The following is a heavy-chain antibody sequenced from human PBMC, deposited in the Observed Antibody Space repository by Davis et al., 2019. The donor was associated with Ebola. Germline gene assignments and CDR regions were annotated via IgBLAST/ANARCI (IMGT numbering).Heavy chain of an antibody. V-gene: IGHV1-46*01. J-gene: IGHJ6*02. D-gene: IGHD2-15*01. CDR2: INPSDGNT. CDR3: ARASATSPSGMDV. Sequence: ASVKVSCKASGYTFTSFYIHWVRQAPGQGLEWMGIINPSDGNTVYAQKLQGRVTVTTDTSTSTVYMELRSLRSDDTAVYYCARASATSPSGMDVWGQGTTVTVSS. CDR1: GYTFTSFY.